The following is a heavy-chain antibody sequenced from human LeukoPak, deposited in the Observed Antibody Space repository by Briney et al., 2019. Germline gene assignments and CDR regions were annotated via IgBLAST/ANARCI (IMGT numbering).Heavy chain of an antibody. CDR1: GFTFDDYG. CDR2: INWNGGST. V-gene: IGHV3-20*04. Sequence: GGSLRLSCAASGFTFDDYGMSWVRQAPGKGLEWVSGINWNGGSTGYADSIKGRFTISRDNARNSLYLQMNSLRAGDTALYYCARRVDTAMALDYWGQGTLVTVSS. D-gene: IGHD5-18*01. J-gene: IGHJ4*02. CDR3: ARRVDTAMALDY.